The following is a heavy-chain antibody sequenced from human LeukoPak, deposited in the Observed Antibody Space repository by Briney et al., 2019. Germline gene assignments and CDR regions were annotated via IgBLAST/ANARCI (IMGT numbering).Heavy chain of an antibody. CDR2: INHSGST. CDR1: GGSFSGYY. J-gene: IGHJ5*02. CDR3: ARGRGYSYGPNWFDP. D-gene: IGHD5-18*01. Sequence: SETLSLTCAVYGGSFSGYYWSRIRQPPGKGLEWIGEINHSGSTNYNPSLKSRVTISVDTSMNQFSLKLSSVTAADTAVYYCARGRGYSYGPNWFDPWGQGTLVTVSS. V-gene: IGHV4-34*01.